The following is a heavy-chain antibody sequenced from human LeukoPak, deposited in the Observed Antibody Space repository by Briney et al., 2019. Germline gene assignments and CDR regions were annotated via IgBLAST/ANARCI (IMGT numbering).Heavy chain of an antibody. CDR3: ANYDNSGNYYVNY. CDR2: IRTKSNNYAT. CDR1: GFTFSGSA. D-gene: IGHD3-22*01. J-gene: IGHJ4*02. V-gene: IGHV3-73*01. Sequence: GGSLRLSCAASGFTFSGSAMHWVRQASGKGLGWVGRIRTKSNNYATTYGASVKGRFTIPRDDSKNTAYLQMNSLKTEDTAVYYCANYDNSGNYYVNYWGQGTLVTVSS.